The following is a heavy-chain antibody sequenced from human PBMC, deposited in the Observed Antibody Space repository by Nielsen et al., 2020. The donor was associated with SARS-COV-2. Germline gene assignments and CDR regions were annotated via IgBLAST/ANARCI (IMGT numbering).Heavy chain of an antibody. V-gene: IGHV3-7*05. CDR1: GLIFSSSW. CDR2: INEGGSVV. CDR3: ARDAAYSRFDY. Sequence: GGSLRLSCAASGLIFSSSWMVWVRQAPGKGLEWVANINEGGSVVNYVDSVKGRFTISRDNAGKSLYLQMNSLRAEDTAVYYCARDAAYSRFDYWGQGTLVTVSS. J-gene: IGHJ4*02. D-gene: IGHD4-11*01.